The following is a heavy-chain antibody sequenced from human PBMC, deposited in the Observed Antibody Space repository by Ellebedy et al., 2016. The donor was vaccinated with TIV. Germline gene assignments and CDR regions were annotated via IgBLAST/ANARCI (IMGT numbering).Heavy chain of an antibody. D-gene: IGHD5-12*01. CDR2: TAYDEGNK. CDR3: AREIDLVHTSYYFDY. Sequence: GESLKISXAASGFTFSSYGMHWVRQAPGKGLEWVAATAYDEGNKQYANSVKGRFTISRDNAKNSLYLQMSSLRAEDTAVYYCAREIDLVHTSYYFDYWGQGTLVTVSS. CDR1: GFTFSSYG. V-gene: IGHV3-33*05. J-gene: IGHJ4*02.